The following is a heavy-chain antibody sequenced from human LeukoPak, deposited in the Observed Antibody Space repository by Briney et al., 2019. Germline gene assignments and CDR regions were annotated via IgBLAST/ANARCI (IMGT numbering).Heavy chain of an antibody. J-gene: IGHJ4*02. CDR3: AKKLPDASSYFDF. Sequence: GGSLKLSCAASGFTFSNYAMTWVRQAPGKGLEWVSTISGTGGFTTSTYYADSVKGRFTISRDNSQNTVYLQMNSLRGEDTAIYFCAKKLPDASSYFDFWGQGILVTVSS. CDR2: ISGTGGFTTST. CDR1: GFTFSNYA. D-gene: IGHD6-6*01. V-gene: IGHV3-23*01.